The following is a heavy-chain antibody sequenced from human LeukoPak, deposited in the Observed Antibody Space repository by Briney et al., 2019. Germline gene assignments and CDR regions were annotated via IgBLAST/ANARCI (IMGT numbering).Heavy chain of an antibody. CDR1: AFTFSNYW. CDR2: IKPDGSEK. Sequence: PGGSLRLSCAASAFTFSNYWMGWVRQAPGKGLEWVANIKPDGSEKYYVDSVKGRFTISRDNAKKSLNLQMSSLRAEDTAVYYCARDPTTSQGSDAFDIWGQGTRVTVSS. CDR3: ARDPTTSQGSDAFDI. D-gene: IGHD1-1*01. J-gene: IGHJ3*02. V-gene: IGHV3-7*01.